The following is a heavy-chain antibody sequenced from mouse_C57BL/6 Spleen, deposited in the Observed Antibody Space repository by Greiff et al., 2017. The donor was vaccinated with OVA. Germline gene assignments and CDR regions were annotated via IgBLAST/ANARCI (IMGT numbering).Heavy chain of an antibody. D-gene: IGHD2-4*01. CDR3: ARGGLRHGGAMDY. CDR2: IHPSDSET. CDR1: GYTFTSYW. Sequence: QVQLQQPGAELVRPGSSVKLSCKASGYTFTSYWMDWVKQRPGQGLEWIGNIHPSDSETHYNQKFKDKATLTVDKSSSTAYMQLSSLTSEDSAVYYCARGGLRHGGAMDYWGQGTSVTVSS. J-gene: IGHJ4*01. V-gene: IGHV1-61*01.